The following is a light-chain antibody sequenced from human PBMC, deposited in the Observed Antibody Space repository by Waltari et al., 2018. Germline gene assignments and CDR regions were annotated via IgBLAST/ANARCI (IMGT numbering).Light chain of an antibody. CDR2: GAS. CDR3: QKNDNWPHS. J-gene: IGKJ2*03. Sequence: EIVMTQSPATLSLSPGERATLSCRASQSVSSSLAWYQQKPGQAPRLLIYGASSRDTGIPDRLSGSGSGTEFSLTISSLEPEDVAVYYCQKNDNWPHSFGQGTKVEIK. V-gene: IGKV3D-15*01. CDR1: QSVSSS.